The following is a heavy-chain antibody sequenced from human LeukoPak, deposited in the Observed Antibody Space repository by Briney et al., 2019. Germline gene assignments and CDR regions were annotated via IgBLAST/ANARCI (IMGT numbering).Heavy chain of an antibody. CDR2: IKSDGSDT. V-gene: IGHV3-74*01. CDR3: VKDRSSWYKPNNWFDP. J-gene: IGHJ5*02. CDR1: GFSFSNYW. Sequence: PGGSLRLSCAASGFSFSNYWMHWVRQAPGKGLVWVSRIKSDGSDTIYDDSVTGRFTISRDNAKNTLYLQMNSLRAEDTAVYYCVKDRSSWYKPNNWFDPWGQGTLVTVSS. D-gene: IGHD6-13*01.